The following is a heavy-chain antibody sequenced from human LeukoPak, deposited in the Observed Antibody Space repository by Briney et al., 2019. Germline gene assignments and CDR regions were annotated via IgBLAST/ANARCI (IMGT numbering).Heavy chain of an antibody. CDR1: GASIRSGDYY. CDR3: ARVRSDTAMVFDY. D-gene: IGHD5-18*01. CDR2: IYDSGST. J-gene: IGHJ4*02. Sequence: SETLSLTCTVSGASIRSGDYYWSWIRQPPGKGLEWIGYIYDSGSTYYNPSLKSRITISVDTSENRSSLKLSSVTAADTAVYYCARVRSDTAMVFDYWGQGTLVTVSS. V-gene: IGHV4-30-4*02.